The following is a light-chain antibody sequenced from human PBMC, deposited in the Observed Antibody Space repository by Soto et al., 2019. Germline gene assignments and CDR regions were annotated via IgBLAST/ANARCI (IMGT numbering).Light chain of an antibody. CDR1: SGHSSYA. CDR3: QTWVGTGNVV. J-gene: IGLJ2*01. V-gene: IGLV4-69*01. CDR2: LNSDGSH. Sequence: QSVLTQSPSASASLGASVKVTCTLSSGHSSYAIAWHQQQPEKGPRYLMKLNSDGSHSKGDGIPDRFSGSSSGAERYLTISSLQSEDEAVYYCQTWVGTGNVVFGGGTKVTVL.